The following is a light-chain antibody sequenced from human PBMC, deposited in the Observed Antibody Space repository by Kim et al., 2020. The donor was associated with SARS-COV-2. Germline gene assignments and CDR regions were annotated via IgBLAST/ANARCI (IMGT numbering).Light chain of an antibody. J-gene: IGKJ3*01. Sequence: EIVLTQSPGTLSLSPGERATLSCGASQSVSSNYLAWYQQKPGQAPRLLFYGASSRATGIPDRFSGSGSGTDFTLTISRLEPEDFAVYYCQHYGTSPFTFGPGTKVDIK. CDR3: QHYGTSPFT. CDR2: GAS. V-gene: IGKV3-20*01. CDR1: QSVSSNY.